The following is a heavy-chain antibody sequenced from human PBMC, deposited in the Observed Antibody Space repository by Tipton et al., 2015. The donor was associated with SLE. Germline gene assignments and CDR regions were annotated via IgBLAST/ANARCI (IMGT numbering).Heavy chain of an antibody. CDR1: GGSISSSSYY. CDR3: ARRHYYGSVWYFDL. CDR2: IYYSGST. Sequence: TLSLTCTVSGGSISSSSYYWGWIRQPPGKGLEWIGSIYYSGSTYYNPSLKSRVTISVDTSKNQFSLKLSSVTAADTAVYYCARRHYYGSVWYFDLWGRGSLVTVSS. V-gene: IGHV4-39*01. J-gene: IGHJ2*01. D-gene: IGHD3-10*01.